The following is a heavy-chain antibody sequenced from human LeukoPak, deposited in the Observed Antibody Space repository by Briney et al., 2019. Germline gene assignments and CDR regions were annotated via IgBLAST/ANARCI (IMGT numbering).Heavy chain of an antibody. V-gene: IGHV3-33*03. Sequence: GGSLRLSFAASGFTFSSCGMHWVRQAPGKGLEWVAVIWYDGSNKYYADSVKGRLTISRDNAKNSVYLQMNSLRVDDTAVYYCVGQLLRAVWGKGTTVTVSS. D-gene: IGHD2-2*01. J-gene: IGHJ6*04. CDR3: VGQLLRAV. CDR1: GFTFSSCG. CDR2: IWYDGSNK.